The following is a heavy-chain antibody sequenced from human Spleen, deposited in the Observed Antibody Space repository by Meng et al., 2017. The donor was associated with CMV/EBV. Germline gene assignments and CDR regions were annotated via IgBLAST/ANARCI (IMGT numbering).Heavy chain of an antibody. CDR1: GFTFDDYG. J-gene: IGHJ4*02. Sequence: GGSLRLSCAASGFTFDDYGMSWVRQAPGKGLEWVSGINWNGGSTGYAVSVKGRFTISRDNAKNSLYLQMNSLRAEDTALYHCARLEMPIAYCGADCDYWGQGTLVTVSS. CDR3: ARLEMPIAYCGADCDY. V-gene: IGHV3-20*01. D-gene: IGHD2-21*01. CDR2: INWNGGST.